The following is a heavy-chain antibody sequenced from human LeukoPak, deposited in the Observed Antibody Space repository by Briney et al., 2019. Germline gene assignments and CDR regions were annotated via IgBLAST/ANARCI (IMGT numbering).Heavy chain of an antibody. CDR3: AKDDGSGPVY. CDR1: GFAFSIYG. D-gene: IGHD3-10*01. J-gene: IGHJ4*02. V-gene: IGHV3-23*01. Sequence: VGSLRRCCPACGFAFSIYGMSGVGESPGEGVEFVSSISGRGGSTYYADSVKGRFTISRDNSKNTLYLQMNSLRAEDTAVYYCAKDDGSGPVYWGQGTLVTVSS. CDR2: ISGRGGST.